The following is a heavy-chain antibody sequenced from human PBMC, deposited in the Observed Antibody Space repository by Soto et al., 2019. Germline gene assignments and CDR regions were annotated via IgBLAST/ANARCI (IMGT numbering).Heavy chain of an antibody. V-gene: IGHV3-30-3*01. CDR1: GFTFSNYA. D-gene: IGHD3-10*01. CDR3: ARDPAIVGSGSFWDY. J-gene: IGHJ4*02. Sequence: QVRLVESGGGVVQPGRSLRLSCAASGFTFSNYAMHWVRQAPGKGLEWVAVISYDGSNKYYADSVKGRFIISRDNSKNTLDLQMNSLRAEDTAVYYCARDPAIVGSGSFWDYWGQGTLVTVSS. CDR2: ISYDGSNK.